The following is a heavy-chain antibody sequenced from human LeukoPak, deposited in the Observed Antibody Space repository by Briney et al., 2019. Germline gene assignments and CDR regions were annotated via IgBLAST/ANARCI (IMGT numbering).Heavy chain of an antibody. CDR3: ARSRPRPGYDFWSGLPDAFDI. D-gene: IGHD3-3*01. CDR1: GGSISSYY. CDR2: IYYSGSA. J-gene: IGHJ3*02. V-gene: IGHV4-59*01. Sequence: SETLSLTCTVSGGSISSYYWSWLRPPPGKGLEWIGYIYYSGSANYNPSLKSRVTISVDTSKNQFSLKLSSVTAADTAVYYCARSRPRPGYDFWSGLPDAFDIWGQGTMVTVSS.